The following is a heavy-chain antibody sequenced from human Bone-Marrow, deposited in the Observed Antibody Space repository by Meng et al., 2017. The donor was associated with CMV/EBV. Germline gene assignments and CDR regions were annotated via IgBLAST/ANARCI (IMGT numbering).Heavy chain of an antibody. CDR1: GGSISSSSYY. D-gene: IGHD2-2*01. Sequence: ESLKISCTVSGGSISSSSYYWGWIRQPPGKGLEWIGSIYYSGSTYYNPSLKSRVTISVDTSKNQFSLKLSSVTAADTAVYYCARERVYCSSTSCYLSYFDYWGQGTLVTVSS. CDR2: IYYSGST. CDR3: ARERVYCSSTSCYLSYFDY. J-gene: IGHJ4*02. V-gene: IGHV4-39*07.